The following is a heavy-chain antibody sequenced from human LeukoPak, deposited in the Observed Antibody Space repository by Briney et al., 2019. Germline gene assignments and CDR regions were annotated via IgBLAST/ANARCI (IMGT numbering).Heavy chain of an antibody. CDR3: ARTGDSSGYYYVGAFDI. V-gene: IGHV4-61*01. J-gene: IGHJ3*02. D-gene: IGHD3-22*01. Sequence: PSETLSLTCTVSGGSISSSSYYWSWIRQPPGKGLEWIGYIYYSGSTNYNPSLKSRVTISVDTSKNQFSLKLSSVTAADTAVYYCARTGDSSGYYYVGAFDIWGQGTMVTVSS. CDR2: IYYSGST. CDR1: GGSISSSSYY.